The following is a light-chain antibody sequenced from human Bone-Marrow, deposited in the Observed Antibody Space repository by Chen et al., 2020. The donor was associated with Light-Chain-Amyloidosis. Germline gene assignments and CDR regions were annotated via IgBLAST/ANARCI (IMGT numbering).Light chain of an antibody. CDR3: HSYQGSSQGV. CDR2: EDD. J-gene: IGLJ3*02. V-gene: IGLV6-57*01. CDR1: SGSIAAKY. Sequence: NFMLTPPHTVSESTGKTVIISCTRSSGSIAAKYVQCYQQRTGSSPTTVIYEDDQRPSGVPDRFSGSIDRSSNSASLTISGLKTEDEADYYCHSYQGSSQGVFGGGTKLTVL.